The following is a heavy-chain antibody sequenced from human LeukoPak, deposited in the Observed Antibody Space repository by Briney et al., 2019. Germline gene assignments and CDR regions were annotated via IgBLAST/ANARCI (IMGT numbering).Heavy chain of an antibody. J-gene: IGHJ3*02. CDR3: AREGPIVVVVAATRAVNGRYAFDI. V-gene: IGHV3-9*01. Sequence: GRSLRLSCAASGFTFDDYAMHWVRQAPGKGLEWVSGISWNSGSIGYADSVKGRFTISRDNAKNSLYLQMNSLRAEDTAVYYCAREGPIVVVVAATRAVNGRYAFDIWGQGTMVTVSS. CDR2: ISWNSGSI. CDR1: GFTFDDYA. D-gene: IGHD2-15*01.